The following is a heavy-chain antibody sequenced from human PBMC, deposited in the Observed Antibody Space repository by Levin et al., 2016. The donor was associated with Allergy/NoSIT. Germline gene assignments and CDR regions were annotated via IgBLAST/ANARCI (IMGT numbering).Heavy chain of an antibody. CDR2: IYYNGAT. CDR1: GGSVSRSSYY. CDR3: ARRGYDHGYFDY. V-gene: IGHV4-39*01. J-gene: IGHJ4*02. Sequence: SETLSLTCTVSGGSVSRSSYYWGWIRQPPGKGLEWIGSIYYNGATYYNPSLESRVTISVDTSKNQFSLKLRSVTAADTAVYYCARRGYDHGYFDYWGQGTLVTVSS. D-gene: IGHD5-18*01.